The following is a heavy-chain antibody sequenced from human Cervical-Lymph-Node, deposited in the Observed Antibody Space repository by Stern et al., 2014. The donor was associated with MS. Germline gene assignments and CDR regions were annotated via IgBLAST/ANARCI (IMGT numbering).Heavy chain of an antibody. CDR2: IYYSGST. J-gene: IGHJ4*02. Sequence: QVQLQESGPGLVKPSQTLSLTCTVSGGSISSGDYYWSWIRQPPGKGLEWIGYIYYSGSTYSNPSLKSRVLISVDTSTKQFSLKLSSVTAADTAVYYCARGITIFGVVKTWGQGTLVTVSS. CDR1: GGSISSGDYY. CDR3: ARGITIFGVVKT. V-gene: IGHV4-30-4*01. D-gene: IGHD3-3*01.